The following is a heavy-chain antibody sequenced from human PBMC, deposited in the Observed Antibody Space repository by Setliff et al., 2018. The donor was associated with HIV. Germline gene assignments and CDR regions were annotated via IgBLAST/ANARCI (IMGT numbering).Heavy chain of an antibody. Sequence: ASVKVSCKVSGYTLTEVSIHWVRQAPGKGLEWMGYFDPEDGETVHAQKFQGRVTMTRDTFTSTVYMDLSSLRSEDTAVYYCARVLHSPGPFDYWGQGSLVTVSS. CDR3: ARVLHSPGPFDY. J-gene: IGHJ4*02. V-gene: IGHV1-24*01. CDR2: FDPEDGET. D-gene: IGHD1-26*01. CDR1: GYTLTEVS.